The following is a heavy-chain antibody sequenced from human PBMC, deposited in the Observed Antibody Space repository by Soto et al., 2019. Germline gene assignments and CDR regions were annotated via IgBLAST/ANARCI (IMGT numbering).Heavy chain of an antibody. J-gene: IGHJ3*01. CDR1: GFSLSTLGAG. V-gene: IGHV2-5*02. D-gene: IGHD1-1*01. CDR3: AHTQFTTGANAFDV. Sequence: QITLKESGPTLVKPTQVLTLTCSFSGFSLSTLGAGVGWVRQPPGKALEWLALIYWDADRQYSPSLKTRLTITKDTSKNQVVLTLTNMDPVDTGTYFCAHTQFTTGANAFDVWGQGTIVTVSS. CDR2: IYWDADR.